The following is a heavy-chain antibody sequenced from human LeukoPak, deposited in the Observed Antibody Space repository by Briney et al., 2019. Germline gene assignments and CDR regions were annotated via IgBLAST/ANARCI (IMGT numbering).Heavy chain of an antibody. CDR3: ARPDRGDGGYIDY. J-gene: IGHJ4*02. D-gene: IGHD4-23*01. CDR1: GFTFSSYW. CDR2: INSDGSST. V-gene: IGHV3-74*01. Sequence: PGGSLRLSCAASGFTFSSYWMHWVRQAPGKGLVWVSRINSDGSSTSYADSVKGRFTISRDNAKNTLYLRMNSLRAEDTAVYYCARPDRGDGGYIDYWGQGTLVTVSS.